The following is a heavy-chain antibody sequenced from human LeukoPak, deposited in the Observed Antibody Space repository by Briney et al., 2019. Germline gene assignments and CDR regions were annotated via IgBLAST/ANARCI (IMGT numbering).Heavy chain of an antibody. V-gene: IGHV4-4*07. CDR3: ARRNVDQLLSFWFDP. D-gene: IGHD2-2*01. CDR2: IYTSGST. Sequence: PSETLSLTCTVSGGSISSYYWSWIRQPAGKGLEWIGRIYTSGSTNYNPSLKSRVTMSVDTSKNQFSLKLSSVTAADTAVYYCARRNVDQLLSFWFDPWGQGTLVTVSS. J-gene: IGHJ5*02. CDR1: GGSISSYY.